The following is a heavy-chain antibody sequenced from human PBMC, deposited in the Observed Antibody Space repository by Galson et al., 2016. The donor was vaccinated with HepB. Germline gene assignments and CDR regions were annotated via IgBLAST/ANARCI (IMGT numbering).Heavy chain of an antibody. V-gene: IGHV3-9*01. D-gene: IGHD5-18*01. J-gene: IGHJ4*02. CDR2: ISWNSGSR. CDR3: ARKTDTAAPGDY. CDR1: GFTLDNYA. Sequence: SLRLSCAASGFTLDNYAMHWVRQAPGKGLEWVSGISWNSGSRDYADSVKGRFTISRDNSKNALYLQMNNLRAEDTAVYYCARKTDTAAPGDYWGQGTLVTVSS.